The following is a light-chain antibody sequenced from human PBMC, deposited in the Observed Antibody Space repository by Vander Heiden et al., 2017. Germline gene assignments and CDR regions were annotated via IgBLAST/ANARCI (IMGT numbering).Light chain of an antibody. CDR2: GAS. V-gene: IGKV1-9*01. J-gene: IGKJ2*01. CDR1: QGISPY. CDR3: QQLNTYPHT. Sequence: DIQLTQSPSFLSASVGDRVSITCRASQGISPYLAWYQQKPGKAPNLLIYGASTLQSGVPSRFSGSGSGTEFTLTISSLQPADFASYYCQQLNTYPHTFGQGTKLELK.